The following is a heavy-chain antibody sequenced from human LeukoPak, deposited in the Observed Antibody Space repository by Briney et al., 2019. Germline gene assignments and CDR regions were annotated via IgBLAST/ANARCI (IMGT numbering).Heavy chain of an antibody. CDR1: GGSISSSSYY. Sequence: SETLSLTCTVSGGSISSSSYYWGWIRQPPGKGLEWIGSIYYSGSTYYDPSLKSRVTISVDTSKNQFSLKLSSVTATDTAVYYCASSGYYYPWYFDYRGQGTLVTVSS. J-gene: IGHJ4*02. V-gene: IGHV4-39*01. CDR2: IYYSGST. CDR3: ASSGYYYPWYFDY. D-gene: IGHD3-22*01.